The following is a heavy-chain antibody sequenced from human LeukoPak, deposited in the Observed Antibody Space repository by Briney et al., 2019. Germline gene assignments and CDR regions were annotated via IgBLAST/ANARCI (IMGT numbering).Heavy chain of an antibody. V-gene: IGHV6-1*01. CDR2: TYYRSKRYN. D-gene: IGHD1-26*01. J-gene: IGHJ4*02. Sequence: SQTLSLTCAISGHLVSRNSATWNWIKQSPSRGLNWTGRTYYRSKRYNDYAVSVKSRITNNPDTSKNQFSLQLNSVTPEDTAVYFCARRGGANREFDYWGQGTLVTVSS. CDR3: ARRGGANREFDY. CDR1: GHLVSRNSAT.